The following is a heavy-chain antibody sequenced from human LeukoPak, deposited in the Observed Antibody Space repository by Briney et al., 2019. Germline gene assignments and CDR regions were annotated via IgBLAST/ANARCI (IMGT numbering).Heavy chain of an antibody. V-gene: IGHV3-66*01. CDR1: GFTVSSNY. Sequence: PGGSLRLSCAASGFTVSSNYMSWVRQAPGKGLEWVSVLYSGGSTYYADSVKGRFTISRDNSRNTLYLQMSSLRAEDTAVYYCARILRLHTPRAFDIWGQGTMVTVSS. CDR2: LYSGGST. D-gene: IGHD5-24*01. CDR3: ARILRLHTPRAFDI. J-gene: IGHJ3*02.